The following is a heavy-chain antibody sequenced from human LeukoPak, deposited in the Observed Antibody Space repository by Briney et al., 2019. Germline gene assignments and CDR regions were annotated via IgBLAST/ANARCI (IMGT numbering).Heavy chain of an antibody. CDR2: INNDGSST. J-gene: IGHJ4*02. V-gene: IGHV3-74*01. CDR3: VRSKHGCHDY. Sequence: PGGSLRLSCAASGFTFSSYWMHWVRQAPGKGLVWVSRINNDGSSTPYADSVKGRFTISRDNAKNTLYLQMNSLRAEDTAVYYCVRSKHGCHDYWGQGTLVTVSS. CDR1: GFTFSSYW. D-gene: IGHD5-24*01.